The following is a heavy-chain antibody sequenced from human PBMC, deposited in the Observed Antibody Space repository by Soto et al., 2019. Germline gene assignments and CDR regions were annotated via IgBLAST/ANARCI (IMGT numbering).Heavy chain of an antibody. Sequence: GASVKVSCKASGGTFSSYAISWVRQAPGQGLEWMGGIIPIFGTANYAQKFQGRVTITADEPTSTAYMELSSLRSEDTAVYYCAALFWSGYSAYYYGMDVWGQGTTVTVSS. CDR2: IIPIFGTA. CDR3: AALFWSGYSAYYYGMDV. CDR1: GGTFSSYA. D-gene: IGHD3-3*01. V-gene: IGHV1-69*13. J-gene: IGHJ6*02.